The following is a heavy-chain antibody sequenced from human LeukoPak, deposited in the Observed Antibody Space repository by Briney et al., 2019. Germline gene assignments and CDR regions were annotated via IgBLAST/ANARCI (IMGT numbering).Heavy chain of an antibody. J-gene: IGHJ3*02. CDR3: AKVATGKKAQDAFDI. V-gene: IGHV3-23*01. Sequence: GGSLRLSCAASGFTFSSYAMSWVRQAPGNGLEWVSAISGSGGSTYYADSVKGRFTICRDNSKNTLYLQMNSLRAEDTSVYYCAKVATGKKAQDAFDIWGQGTMVTVSS. CDR2: ISGSGGST. CDR1: GFTFSSYA. D-gene: IGHD1-1*01.